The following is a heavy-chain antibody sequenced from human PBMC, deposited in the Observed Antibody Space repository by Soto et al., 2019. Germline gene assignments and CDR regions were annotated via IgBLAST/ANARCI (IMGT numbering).Heavy chain of an antibody. CDR1: GYTFTSYG. CDR3: ARVVLWFGELSWFDP. J-gene: IGHJ5*02. D-gene: IGHD3-10*01. Sequence: ASVKVSCKVSGYTFTSYGISWVRQAPGQGLEWMGWISAYNGNTNYAQKLQGRVTMTTDTSTSTAYMELRSLRSDDTAVYYCARVVLWFGELSWFDPWGQGTLVTVSS. V-gene: IGHV1-18*01. CDR2: ISAYNGNT.